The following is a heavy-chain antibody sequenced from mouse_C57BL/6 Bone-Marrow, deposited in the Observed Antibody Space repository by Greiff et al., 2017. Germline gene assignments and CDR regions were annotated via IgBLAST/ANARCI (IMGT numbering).Heavy chain of an antibody. CDR2: IWWDDDK. CDR3: ARIDPNYNGYSWFAY. V-gene: IGHV8-8*01. J-gene: IGHJ3*01. D-gene: IGHD1-1*01. Sequence: QVTLKESGPGILQPSQTLSLTCSFSGFSLSTFGMGVGWIRQPSGKGLEWLAHIWWDDDKYYNPALKRRLTISKDTSKNQVFLKIAKVDTADTAKYYCARIDPNYNGYSWFAYWGQGTLVTVSA. CDR1: GFSLSTFGMG.